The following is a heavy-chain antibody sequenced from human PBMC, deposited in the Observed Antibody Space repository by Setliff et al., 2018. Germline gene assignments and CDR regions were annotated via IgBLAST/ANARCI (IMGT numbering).Heavy chain of an antibody. D-gene: IGHD2-15*01. Sequence: SETLSLTCTVSDDSFTSSRYYWGWIRQAPGSGLEWIGSISYSGTRYYNASVESRVTISIDTSRNQFSLELRSVTVADTATYYCVRPGGTTVVARHFDYWGSGILVTVSS. CDR2: ISYSGTR. J-gene: IGHJ4*01. CDR1: DDSFTSSRYY. CDR3: VRPGGTTVVARHFDY. V-gene: IGHV4-39*01.